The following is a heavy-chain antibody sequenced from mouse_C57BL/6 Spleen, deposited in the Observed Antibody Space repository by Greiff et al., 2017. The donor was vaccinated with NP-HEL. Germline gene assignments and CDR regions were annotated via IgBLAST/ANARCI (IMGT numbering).Heavy chain of an antibody. CDR2: IDPSDSYT. D-gene: IGHD2-1*01. J-gene: IGHJ4*01. CDR3: AYGNYRAMDY. Sequence: QVQLQQPGAELVMPGASVKLSCKASGYTFTSYWMHWVKQRPGQGLEWIGEIDPSDSYTNYNQKFKGKSTLTVDKSSSTAYMQRSSLTSEDSAVYYCAYGNYRAMDYWGQGTSVTVSS. CDR1: GYTFTSYW. V-gene: IGHV1-69*01.